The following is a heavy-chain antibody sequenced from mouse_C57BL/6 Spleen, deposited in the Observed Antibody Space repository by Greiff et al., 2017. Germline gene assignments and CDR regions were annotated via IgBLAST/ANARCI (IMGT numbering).Heavy chain of an antibody. CDR1: GYTFTSYG. J-gene: IGHJ2*01. Sequence: VQLQQSGAELARPGASVKLSCKASGYTFTSYGISWVKQRTGQGLEWIGEIYPRSGNTYYNEKFKGKATLTADKSSSTAYMELRSLTSEDSAVYFCARWDPYDYGSSPYYFDYWGQGTTLTVSS. V-gene: IGHV1-81*01. CDR2: IYPRSGNT. D-gene: IGHD1-1*01. CDR3: ARWDPYDYGSSPYYFDY.